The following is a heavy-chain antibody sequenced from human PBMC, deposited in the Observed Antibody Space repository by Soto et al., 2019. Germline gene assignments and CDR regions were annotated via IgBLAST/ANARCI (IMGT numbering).Heavy chain of an antibody. CDR1: GGSFSGYY. D-gene: IGHD3-10*01. CDR2: INHSGST. V-gene: IGHV4-34*01. CDR3: ASEYVLLWFGEPLYYYMDV. J-gene: IGHJ6*03. Sequence: PSETLSLTCAVYGGSFSGYYWSWIRQPPWKGLEWIGEINHSGSTNYNPSLKSRVTISVDTSKNQFSLKLSSVTAADTAVYYCASEYVLLWFGEPLYYYMDVWGKGTMVTVSS.